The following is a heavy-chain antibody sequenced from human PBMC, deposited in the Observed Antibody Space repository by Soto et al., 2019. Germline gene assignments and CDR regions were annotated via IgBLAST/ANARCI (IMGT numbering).Heavy chain of an antibody. D-gene: IGHD6-6*01. J-gene: IGHJ4*02. CDR3: ARAPKVSGSSQTHPDF. Sequence: KPSETLSLTCSIYSGSFSGYYWSWTRQPPGKGLEWIGEISQSGNTNYSPSLKSRVSISIDTSKKQFSLNLASVSAADTAVYYCARAPKVSGSSQTHPDFRGKGTLVTVSS. V-gene: IGHV4-34*01. CDR1: SGSFSGYY. CDR2: ISQSGNT.